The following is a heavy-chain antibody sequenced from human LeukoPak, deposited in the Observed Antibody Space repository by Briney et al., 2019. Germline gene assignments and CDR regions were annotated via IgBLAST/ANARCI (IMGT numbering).Heavy chain of an antibody. CDR3: ARDPGDSSGYYYALDY. Sequence: PSETLSLTCAVSGGSISSSNWWSWVRQPPGKGLEWIGEIYHSGSTNYNPSLKSRVTISVDKSKNQFSLKLSSVTAADTAVYYCARDPGDSSGYYYALDYWGQGTLVTVSS. J-gene: IGHJ4*02. D-gene: IGHD3-22*01. CDR1: GGSISSSNW. V-gene: IGHV4-4*02. CDR2: IYHSGST.